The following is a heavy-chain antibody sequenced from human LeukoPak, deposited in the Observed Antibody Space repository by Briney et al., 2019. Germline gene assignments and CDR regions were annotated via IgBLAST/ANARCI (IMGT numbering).Heavy chain of an antibody. J-gene: IGHJ4*02. D-gene: IGHD3-10*01. CDR3: ARLWNPGSGGRGFFDY. CDR2: ISYTENT. CDR1: SGSIKNNNYY. V-gene: IGHV4-39*01. Sequence: SETLSLTCTVSSGSIKNNNYYWGWIRQPPGKGLEWIGSISYTENTDYSPSLKSRVTISVDTSRNQFSLRLNSVTAADTAVYYCARLWNPGSGGRGFFDYWGQGTLVTVSS.